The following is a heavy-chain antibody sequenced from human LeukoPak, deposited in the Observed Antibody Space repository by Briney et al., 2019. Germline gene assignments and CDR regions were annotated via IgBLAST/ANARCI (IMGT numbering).Heavy chain of an antibody. Sequence: ASQTLSLTCAISGDSVSSDSVIWNWIRQSPSRGLEWLGRTYYRSTWYNDYAVSVRGRITVNPDTSKNQFSLHLNSVTPEDTAVYYCARRLTQYDCFDPWGQGILVTVSS. CDR1: GDSVSSDSVI. CDR3: ARRLTQYDCFDP. D-gene: IGHD2-2*01. V-gene: IGHV6-1*01. CDR2: TYYRSTWYN. J-gene: IGHJ5*02.